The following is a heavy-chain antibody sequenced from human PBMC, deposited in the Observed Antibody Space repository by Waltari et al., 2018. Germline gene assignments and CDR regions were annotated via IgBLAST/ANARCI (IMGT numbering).Heavy chain of an antibody. V-gene: IGHV4-34*01. D-gene: IGHD7-27*01. CDR2: INHSGST. J-gene: IGHJ4*02. CDR3: ATGNWGWQPYFDY. CDR1: GGSFSGYY. Sequence: QVQLQQWGAGLLKPSETLSLTCAVYGGSFSGYYWSWIRQPPGKGLEWIGEINHSGSTNYNPSLKSRVTISVDTSKNQFSLKLSSVTAADTAVYYCATGNWGWQPYFDYWGQGTLVTVSS.